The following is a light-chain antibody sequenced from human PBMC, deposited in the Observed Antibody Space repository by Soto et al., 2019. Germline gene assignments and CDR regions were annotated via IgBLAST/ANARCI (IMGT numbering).Light chain of an antibody. V-gene: IGKV4-1*01. CDR1: QSVLYSSNNKNY. CDR3: QQYFSTPFT. CDR2: WAS. J-gene: IGKJ3*01. Sequence: DIVMTQSPDSLAVSLGGRAAINCKSSQSVLYSSNNKNYLAWYQQKPGQPPKLLFYWASTRESGVPDRFSGSGSGTDFTLTISSLQAEDVAVYYCQQYFSTPFTFGPGTKVHLK.